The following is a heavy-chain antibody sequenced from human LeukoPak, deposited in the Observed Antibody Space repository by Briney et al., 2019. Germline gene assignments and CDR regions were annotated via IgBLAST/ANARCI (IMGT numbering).Heavy chain of an antibody. CDR1: GVTFSSYG. CDR3: VTNGDGYNVGFDY. V-gene: IGHV3-48*03. J-gene: IGHJ4*02. CDR2: ISSGGSDT. Sequence: GGSLRLXCAVSGVTFSSYGMNWVRQAPGKEPEWVSYISSGGSDTFYADSVKGRFTISRDNAKNSLYLQMNSLRVEDTAIYYCVTNGDGYNVGFDYWGQGTLVTVSS. D-gene: IGHD5-24*01.